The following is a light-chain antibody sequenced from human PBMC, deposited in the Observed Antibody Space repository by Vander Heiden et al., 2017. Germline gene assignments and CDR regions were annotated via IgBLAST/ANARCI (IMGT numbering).Light chain of an antibody. Sequence: DIQMTQSPSSLSASVGDRVTITCRASQGINNYLAWYHQRPGRTPKLLIYGASTLQSGVPSRFSGSGSGTDFTLTISSLQSEDVGTYYCQKDGNDPLTFGGGTKVEIK. J-gene: IGKJ4*01. CDR1: QGINNY. V-gene: IGKV1-27*01. CDR3: QKDGNDPLT. CDR2: GAS.